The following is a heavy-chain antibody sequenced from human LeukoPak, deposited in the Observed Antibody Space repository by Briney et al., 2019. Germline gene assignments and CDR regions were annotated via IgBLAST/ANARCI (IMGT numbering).Heavy chain of an antibody. CDR1: GYTFTSYG. D-gene: IGHD3-22*01. CDR2: INPNSGGT. CDR3: ARTRRYYYDSSGYYDYDY. V-gene: IGHV1-2*06. J-gene: IGHJ4*02. Sequence: ASVKVSCKASGYTFTSYGISWVRQAPGQGLEWMGRINPNSGGTNYAQKFQGRVTMTRDTSISTAYMELSRLRSDDTAVYYCARTRRYYYDSSGYYDYDYWGQGTLVTVSS.